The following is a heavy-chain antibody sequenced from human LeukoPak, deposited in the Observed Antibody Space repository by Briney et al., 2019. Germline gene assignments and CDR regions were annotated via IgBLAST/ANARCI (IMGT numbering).Heavy chain of an antibody. CDR3: ARDEGEEQWLRDY. CDR2: ISSSSSYI. J-gene: IGHJ4*02. CDR1: GFTFSSYS. Sequence: GGSLRLSCAASGFTFSSYSMNWVRQAPGKGLEWVSSISSSSSYIYYADSVKGRFTISRDNAKNSLYLQMNSLRAEDTAVYYCARDEGEEQWLRDYWGQGTLVTVSS. V-gene: IGHV3-21*01. D-gene: IGHD5-12*01.